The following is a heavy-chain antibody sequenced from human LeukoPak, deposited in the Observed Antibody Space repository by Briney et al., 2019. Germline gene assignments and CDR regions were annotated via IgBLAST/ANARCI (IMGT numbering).Heavy chain of an antibody. D-gene: IGHD3-22*01. Sequence: GGSLRLSCAASGFTFSSHWMHWVRQAPGKGLEWVAVISYDGSNKYYADSVKGRFTISRDNSKNTLYLQMNSLRAEDTAVYYCARDRYYDSSGYYRTDAFDIWGQGTMVTVSS. CDR3: ARDRYYDSSGYYRTDAFDI. J-gene: IGHJ3*02. CDR1: GFTFSSHW. V-gene: IGHV3-30-3*01. CDR2: ISYDGSNK.